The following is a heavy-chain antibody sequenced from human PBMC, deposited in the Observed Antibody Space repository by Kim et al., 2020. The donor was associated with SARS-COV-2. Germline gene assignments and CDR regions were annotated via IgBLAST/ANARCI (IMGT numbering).Heavy chain of an antibody. CDR3: ARTRAAVAGLFWN. J-gene: IGHJ1*01. Sequence: SETLSLICTVSGGSISSSSYYWGWIRQPPGKGLEWIGSIYYSGSTYYKPALKSRVTISVDTSKNQFSLKLSSVTAADTAVYYCARTRAAVAGLFWNWGQGTLVTVSS. V-gene: IGHV4-39*01. CDR1: GGSISSSSYY. D-gene: IGHD6-19*01. CDR2: IYYSGST.